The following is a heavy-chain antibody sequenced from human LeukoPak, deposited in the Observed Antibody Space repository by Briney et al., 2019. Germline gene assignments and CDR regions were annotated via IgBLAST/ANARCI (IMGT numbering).Heavy chain of an antibody. Sequence: KPSETLSLTCAVYGGSFSGYYWSWIRQPPGKGLEWIGEINHSGSTNYNPSLKSRVTISVDTSKNQFSLKLSSVTAADTAVYCCARGRGAFDIWGQGTMVTVSS. D-gene: IGHD3-10*01. J-gene: IGHJ3*02. V-gene: IGHV4-34*01. CDR3: ARGRGAFDI. CDR2: INHSGST. CDR1: GGSFSGYY.